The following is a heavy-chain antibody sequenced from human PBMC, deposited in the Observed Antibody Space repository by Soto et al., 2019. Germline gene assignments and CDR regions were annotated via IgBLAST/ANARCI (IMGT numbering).Heavy chain of an antibody. Sequence: SETLSLTCTVSGYSITRGGYYWSWIRQHPGKGLEWIGYIYNSGTTYYNPSLKSRVTISVDTSKNQFSLKLTSVTAADTAVYYCARDPAPWCQGTLVTVSS. CDR3: ARDPAP. CDR1: GYSITRGGYY. J-gene: IGHJ5*02. CDR2: IYNSGTT. V-gene: IGHV4-31*03.